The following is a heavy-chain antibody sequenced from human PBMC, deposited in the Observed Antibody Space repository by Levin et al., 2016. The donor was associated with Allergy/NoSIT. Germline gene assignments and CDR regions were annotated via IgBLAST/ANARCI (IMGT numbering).Heavy chain of an antibody. Sequence: WVRQAPGQGLEWMGWISAYNGNTNYAQKFQGRVTMTTDTSTSTAYMELRSLRSDDTAVYYCARDGSGTNGFDPWGQGTLVTVSS. CDR2: ISAYNGNT. CDR3: ARDGSGTNGFDP. V-gene: IGHV1-18*01. J-gene: IGHJ5*02. D-gene: IGHD3-10*01.